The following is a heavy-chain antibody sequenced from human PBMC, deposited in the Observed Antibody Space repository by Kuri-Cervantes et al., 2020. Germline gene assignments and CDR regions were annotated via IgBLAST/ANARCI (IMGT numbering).Heavy chain of an antibody. D-gene: IGHD6-19*01. CDR1: GFTFSSYS. J-gene: IGHJ4*02. Sequence: GESLKISCEASGFTFSSYSMNWVRQAPGKGLEWVANIKQDESEKYYVDSVKGRFTISRDNTKNSLYLQMNSLRADDTAVYYCVGHPLPIGLGGYWGQGTLVTVSS. CDR3: VGHPLPIGLGGY. CDR2: IKQDESEK. V-gene: IGHV3-7*01.